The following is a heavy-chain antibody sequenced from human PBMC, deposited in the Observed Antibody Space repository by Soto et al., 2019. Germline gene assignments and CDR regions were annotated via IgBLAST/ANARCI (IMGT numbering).Heavy chain of an antibody. V-gene: IGHV1-3*01. CDR3: ARVPLVARKKYYFDY. Sequence: KFQGRVTITRDTSASTAYMELSSLRSEDTAVYYCARVPLVARKKYYFDYWGQGTLVTVSS. J-gene: IGHJ4*02. D-gene: IGHD2-15*01.